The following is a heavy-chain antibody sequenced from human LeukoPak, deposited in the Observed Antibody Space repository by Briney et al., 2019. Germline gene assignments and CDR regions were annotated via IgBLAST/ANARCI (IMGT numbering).Heavy chain of an antibody. CDR3: ARVYDFWSGYGY. CDR2: IWYDGSNK. V-gene: IGHV3-33*01. Sequence: GGSLRLSCAASGFTFSSYGMHWVRQAPGKGLEWVAVIWYDGSNKYYADSVKGRFTISRDNAKNSLYLQMNSLRAEDTAVYYCARVYDFWSGYGYWGQGTLVTVSS. CDR1: GFTFSSYG. D-gene: IGHD3-3*01. J-gene: IGHJ4*02.